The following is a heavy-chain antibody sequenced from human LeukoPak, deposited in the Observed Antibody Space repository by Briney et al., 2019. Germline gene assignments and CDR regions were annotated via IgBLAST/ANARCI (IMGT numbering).Heavy chain of an antibody. J-gene: IGHJ4*02. V-gene: IGHV3-33*06. CDR2: IWYDGSNK. CDR3: AKVTDSSGYFPSDY. D-gene: IGHD3-22*01. CDR1: GFTFSRHA. Sequence: GRSLRLSCAASGFTFSRHAMHRVRQAPGKGLEWVAVIWYDGSNKYYADSVKGRSTISRDNSNNTLYLQLNSLRADDTAVYYCAKVTDSSGYFPSDYWGQGTLVTVSS.